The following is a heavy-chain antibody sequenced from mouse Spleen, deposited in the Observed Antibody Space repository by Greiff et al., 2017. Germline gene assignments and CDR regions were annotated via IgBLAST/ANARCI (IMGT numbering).Heavy chain of an antibody. CDR1: GYSITSGYY. Sequence: EVQLQESGPGLVKPSQSLSLTCSVTGYSITSGYYWNWIRQFPGNKLEWMGYISYDGSNNYNPSLKNRISITRDTSKNQFFLKLNSVTTEDTATYYCARGIMITYYFDYWGQGTTLTVSS. J-gene: IGHJ2*01. V-gene: IGHV3-6*01. CDR2: ISYDGSN. CDR3: ARGIMITYYFDY. D-gene: IGHD2-4*01.